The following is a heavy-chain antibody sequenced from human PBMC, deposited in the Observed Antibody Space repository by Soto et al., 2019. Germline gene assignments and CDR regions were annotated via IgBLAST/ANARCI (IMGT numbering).Heavy chain of an antibody. D-gene: IGHD1-7*01. CDR1: GGSFSCYY. CDR3: ARAAGLELRLPNNYYYGMDV. J-gene: IGHJ6*02. V-gene: IGHV4-34*01. Sequence: SETLSLTCAVYGGSFSCYYWSWIRQPPGKGLEWIGEINHSGSTNYNPSLKSRVTISVDTSKNQFSLKLSSATAADTAVYYCARAAGLELRLPNNYYYGMDVWGQGTAVTVSS. CDR2: INHSGST.